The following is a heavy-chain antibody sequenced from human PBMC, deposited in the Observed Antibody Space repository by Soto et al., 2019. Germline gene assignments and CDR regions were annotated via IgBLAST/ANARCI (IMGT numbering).Heavy chain of an antibody. V-gene: IGHV1-2*04. D-gene: IGHD6-13*01. CDR2: INPNSGGT. CDR1: GYTFTGYY. CDR3: ARRAADGGWYFDL. Sequence: QVQLVQSGAEVKKPGASVKVSCKASGYTFTGYYMHWVRQAPGQGLEWMGWINPNSGGTNYAQKFQGWVTMTRDTSISTAYMEMSRLRSDDTAVYYCARRAADGGWYFDLWGRGTLVTVSS. J-gene: IGHJ2*01.